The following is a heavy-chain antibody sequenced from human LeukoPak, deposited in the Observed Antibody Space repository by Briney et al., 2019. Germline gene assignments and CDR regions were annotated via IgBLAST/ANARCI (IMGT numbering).Heavy chain of an antibody. V-gene: IGHV3-30*02. J-gene: IGHJ4*02. CDR1: GFTFSSYG. CDR2: IRYDGSNK. D-gene: IGHD3-22*01. CDR3: AKDWYYDSSDLEFDY. Sequence: PGGSLRLSCAASGFTFSSYGMHWVRQAPGKGLEWVAFIRYDGSNKYYADSVKGRFTISRDNSKNTLYLQMNSLRAEDTAVYYCAKDWYYDSSDLEFDYWGQGTLVTVSS.